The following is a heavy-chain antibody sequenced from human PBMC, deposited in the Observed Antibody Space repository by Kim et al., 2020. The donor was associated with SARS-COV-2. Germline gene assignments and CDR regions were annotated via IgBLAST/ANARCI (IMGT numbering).Heavy chain of an antibody. J-gene: IGHJ6*02. CDR3: AKQGYIFELNTYSGMDL. V-gene: IGHV3-30*02. Sequence: LNGRFTVSRDYSKNTLYLQMNSLTAEDTAVYYCAKQGYIFELNTYSGMDLWGQGTTVTVSS. D-gene: IGHD5-12*01.